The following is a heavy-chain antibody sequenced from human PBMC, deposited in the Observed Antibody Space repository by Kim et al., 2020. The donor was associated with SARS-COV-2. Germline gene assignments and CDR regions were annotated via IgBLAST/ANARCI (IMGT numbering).Heavy chain of an antibody. V-gene: IGHV1-69*04. CDR3: ARDKLTYYDFWSGHGPGD. CDR1: GGTFSSYA. Sequence: SVKVSCKASGGTFSSYAISWVRQAPGQGLEWMGRIIPILGIANYAQKFQGRVTITADKSTSTAYMELSSLRSEDTAVYYCARDKLTYYDFWSGHGPGDWGQGTLVTVSS. D-gene: IGHD3-3*01. CDR2: IIPILGIA. J-gene: IGHJ4*02.